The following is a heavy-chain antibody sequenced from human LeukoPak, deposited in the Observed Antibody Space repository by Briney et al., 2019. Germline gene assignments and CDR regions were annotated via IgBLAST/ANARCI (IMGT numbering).Heavy chain of an antibody. J-gene: IGHJ4*02. CDR2: ISAYNGNT. CDR1: GYTFSSYS. Sequence: GASVKVSCKASGYTFSSYSMNWVRQAPGQGLEWMGWISAYNGNTNYAQKFQGRVTMTTDTSTSTAYMELGSLRSDDTAVYYCARDPNRYAAAHPFEYWGQGTLVTVSS. V-gene: IGHV1-18*01. D-gene: IGHD6-13*01. CDR3: ARDPNRYAAAHPFEY.